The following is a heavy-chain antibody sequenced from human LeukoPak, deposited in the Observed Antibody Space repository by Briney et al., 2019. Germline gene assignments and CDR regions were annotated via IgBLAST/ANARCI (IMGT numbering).Heavy chain of an antibody. CDR1: GFTFSSYS. CDR2: ISSSSSYI. V-gene: IGHV3-21*01. D-gene: IGHD6-19*01. J-gene: IGHJ4*02. Sequence: GGSLRLSCAASGFTFSSYSMNWVRQAPGKGLEWVSSISSSSSYIYYADSVKGRFTISRDNAKNSLYLQMNSLRAEDTAVYYCASQIGHIAVAGYFDYWGQGTLVTVSS. CDR3: ASQIGHIAVAGYFDY.